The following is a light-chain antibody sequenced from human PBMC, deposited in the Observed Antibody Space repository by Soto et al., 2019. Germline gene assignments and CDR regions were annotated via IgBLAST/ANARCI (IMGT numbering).Light chain of an antibody. Sequence: EIVLTQSPGTLSLSPGERATLSCRASQSVSSSSLAWYQQKPGQAPRLLISGASSRAIGIPDRFSGSGSGTDFTLTISRLEPEDFAVYYCQQYGTSPPITFGQGTRLEIK. CDR2: GAS. J-gene: IGKJ5*01. V-gene: IGKV3-20*01. CDR1: QSVSSSS. CDR3: QQYGTSPPIT.